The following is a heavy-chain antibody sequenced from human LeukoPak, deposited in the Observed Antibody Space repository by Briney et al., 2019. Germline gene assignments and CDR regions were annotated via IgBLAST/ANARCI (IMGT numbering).Heavy chain of an antibody. D-gene: IGHD3-16*01. Sequence: SQTLSLTCAISGDSVSSNTAACNWIRQSPSRGLEWLGRTYYRSKWYNDYAVSVKSRITINPETSKNQFSLQLNSVSTQETAVYYYARIGGGGRSFDYWGQRTLVTVSS. CDR2: TYYRSKWYN. V-gene: IGHV6-1*01. CDR3: ARIGGGGRSFDY. CDR1: GDSVSSNTAA. J-gene: IGHJ4*02.